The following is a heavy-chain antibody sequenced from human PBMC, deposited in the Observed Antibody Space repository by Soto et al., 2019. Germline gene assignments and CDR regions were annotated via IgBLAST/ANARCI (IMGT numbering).Heavy chain of an antibody. J-gene: IGHJ3*02. CDR1: WFSVTNTY. CDR2: VYIDGGT. V-gene: IGHV3-53*01. CDR3: AREPLWSGSLPLDAFDI. Sequence: GSRRLSVAISWFSVTNTYISSVRQGPGRGLEWVSGVYIDGGTKYADSVKGRFTFSRDNSKNPLYLQMNRLTAEDTAVYYCAREPLWSGSLPLDAFDIWGQGTMVT. D-gene: IGHD3-3*01.